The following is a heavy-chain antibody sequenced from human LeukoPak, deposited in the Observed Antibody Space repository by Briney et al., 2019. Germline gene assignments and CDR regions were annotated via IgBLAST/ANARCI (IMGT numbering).Heavy chain of an antibody. CDR3: ARSKGDSSGYYFDY. V-gene: IGHV4-4*02. CDR2: IYHSGST. D-gene: IGHD3-22*01. J-gene: IGHJ4*02. Sequence: SETLSLTCAVSGGSISSSNWWSWVRQPPGKGLEWIGEIYHSGSTNYNPSLKSRVTISVDKSKNQFSLKLSFVTAADTAVYYCARSKGDSSGYYFDYWGQGTLVTVSS. CDR1: GGSISSSNW.